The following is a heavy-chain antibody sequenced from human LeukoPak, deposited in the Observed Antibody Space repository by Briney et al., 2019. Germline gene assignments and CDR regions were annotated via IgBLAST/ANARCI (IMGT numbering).Heavy chain of an antibody. V-gene: IGHV1-46*01. D-gene: IGHD2-2*01. CDR2: INPSGGST. CDR1: GYTFTSYS. J-gene: IGHJ6*02. Sequence: ASVKVSCKASGYTFTSYSMHWVRQAPGQGLEWMGIINPSGGSTSYAQKFQGRVTMTRDTSTSTVYMDLSSLTSEDTAVYYCARVFCSRTTCYVYYGMDVWGQGTTVTVSS. CDR3: ARVFCSRTTCYVYYGMDV.